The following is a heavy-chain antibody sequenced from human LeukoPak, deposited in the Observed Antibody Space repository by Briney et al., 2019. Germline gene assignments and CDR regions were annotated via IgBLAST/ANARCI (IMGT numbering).Heavy chain of an antibody. D-gene: IGHD3-22*01. CDR1: GFTFSIFG. CDR3: ARDGRYDSSGYHFGY. CDR2: IRYDGSNR. J-gene: IGHJ4*02. Sequence: GGSLRLSCATDGFTFSIFGMHWVRQAPGKGLEWVAFIRYDGSNRYYADSVKDRFTISRDNSKNTLYLQMSSLRGEDTAVYYCARDGRYDSSGYHFGYWGQGTLVTVSS. V-gene: IGHV3-30*02.